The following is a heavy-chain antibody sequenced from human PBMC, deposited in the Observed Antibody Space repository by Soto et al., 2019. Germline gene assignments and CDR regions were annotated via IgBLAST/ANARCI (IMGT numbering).Heavy chain of an antibody. CDR1: GFTFSSYG. Sequence: PGGSLILSCAASGFTFSSYGMHWVRQAPGKGLEWVAVISYDGSNKYYADSVKGRFTISRDNSKNTLYLQMNSLRAEDTAVYYCAKDLQYYGSGRHPYYYYGMDVWGQGTTVTVSS. V-gene: IGHV3-30*18. CDR2: ISYDGSNK. J-gene: IGHJ6*02. CDR3: AKDLQYYGSGRHPYYYYGMDV. D-gene: IGHD3-10*01.